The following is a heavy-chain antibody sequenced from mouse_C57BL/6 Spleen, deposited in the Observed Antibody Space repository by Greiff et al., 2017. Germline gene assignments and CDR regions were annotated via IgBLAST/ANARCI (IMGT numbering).Heavy chain of an antibody. CDR2: INYDGSST. D-gene: IGHD2-3*01. J-gene: IGHJ1*03. CDR1: GFTFSDYY. Sequence: EVKLVESEGGLVQPGSSMKLSCTASGFTFSDYYMAWVRQVPEKGLEWVANINYDGSSTYYLDSLKSRFIISRDNAKNILYLQMSSLKSEDTATYYCASFYDGYFDVWGTGTTVTVSS. CDR3: ASFYDGYFDV. V-gene: IGHV5-16*01.